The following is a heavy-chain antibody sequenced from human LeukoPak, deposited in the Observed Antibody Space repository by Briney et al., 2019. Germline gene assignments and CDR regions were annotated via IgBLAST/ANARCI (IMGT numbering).Heavy chain of an antibody. V-gene: IGHV3-7*01. Sequence: GGSLRLSCAASGFTFTSAWMTWLRQTPEKGLEYVAHMNEDGSGRFYVDSAKGRFTISRDDAQNSVYLQMNRLRVEDTAVYYCAAWFGESVPWGQGTLVTVSS. D-gene: IGHD3-10*01. CDR1: GFTFTSAW. CDR2: MNEDGSGR. J-gene: IGHJ5*02. CDR3: AAWFGESVP.